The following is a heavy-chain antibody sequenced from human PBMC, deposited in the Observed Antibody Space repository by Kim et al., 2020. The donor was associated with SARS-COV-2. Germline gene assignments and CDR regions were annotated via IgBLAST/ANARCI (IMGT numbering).Heavy chain of an antibody. D-gene: IGHD4-17*01. CDR1: GGSLSSSANNHY. Sequence: SETLSLTCTVSGGSLSSSANNHYLVWIRQAPGKVLEWIASIYYTGIPYYNPSLKGRVTISVDTSKNQFSLKMTSVTAADTAVYYCASSGGVYGDFGWFDPWGQGAQVTVSS. V-gene: IGHV4-39*01. J-gene: IGHJ5*02. CDR3: ASSGGVYGDFGWFDP. CDR2: IYYTGIP.